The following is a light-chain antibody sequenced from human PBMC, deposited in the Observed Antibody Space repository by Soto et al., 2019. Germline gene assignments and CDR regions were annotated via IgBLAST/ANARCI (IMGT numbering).Light chain of an antibody. V-gene: IGKV3-20*01. Sequence: EIVLTQSPGTLSLSPGERATLSCRASQSVSGTYLAWYQQKPGQAPRLPIYGASTRATGIPDRFSGSGSGTDFTLTISRLEPEDFAVYYCQQYGSSPRMYTFGQGTKLEIK. CDR1: QSVSGTY. CDR3: QQYGSSPRMYT. CDR2: GAS. J-gene: IGKJ2*01.